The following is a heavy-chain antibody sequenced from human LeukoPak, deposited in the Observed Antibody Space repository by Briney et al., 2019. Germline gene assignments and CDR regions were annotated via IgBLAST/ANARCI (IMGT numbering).Heavy chain of an antibody. J-gene: IGHJ6*02. CDR2: ISWNGGSI. Sequence: PGRSLRLSCAASGFTFDAYAIHWVRQAPGRGLEWVSSISWNGGSIGYADSVKGRFTISRDNAKNSLYLQMNSLRIEDTAFYYCAKDIKTRSSGSGIYYGLDVWGQGTTVTVSS. CDR3: AKDIKTRSSGSGIYYGLDV. D-gene: IGHD3-10*01. CDR1: GFTFDAYA. V-gene: IGHV3-9*01.